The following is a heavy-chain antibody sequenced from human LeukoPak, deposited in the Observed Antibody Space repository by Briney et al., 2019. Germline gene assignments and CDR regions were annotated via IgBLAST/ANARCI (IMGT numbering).Heavy chain of an antibody. D-gene: IGHD2/OR15-2a*01. J-gene: IGHJ4*02. Sequence: GGSLRLSCAVSGYTFSDYGMHWVRQAPGKGLEWVAVISYDGDDIYYTNSVKARFTIAKDNSKNTLFLQMNSLKAEDTAVYYCATDLGPQVLWDLFDYWGQGTLVTVSS. CDR2: ISYDGDDI. CDR3: ATDLGPQVLWDLFDY. V-gene: IGHV3-30*03. CDR1: GYTFSDYG.